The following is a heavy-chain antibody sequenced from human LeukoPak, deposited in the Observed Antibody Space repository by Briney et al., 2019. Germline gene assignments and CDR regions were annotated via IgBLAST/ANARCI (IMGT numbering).Heavy chain of an antibody. CDR2: IWYDGNNK. CDR1: GFTFSSYG. J-gene: IGHJ4*02. V-gene: IGHV3-33*06. Sequence: GGSLRLSRAASGFTFSSYGMHWVRQAPGKGLEWVAVIWYDGNNKYYADSVKGRFTISRDNSKNTLYLQMNSLRAEDTAVYYCAKDWGYTTMVSYYFDYWGQGTLVTVSS. CDR3: AKDWGYTTMVSYYFDY. D-gene: IGHD5-18*01.